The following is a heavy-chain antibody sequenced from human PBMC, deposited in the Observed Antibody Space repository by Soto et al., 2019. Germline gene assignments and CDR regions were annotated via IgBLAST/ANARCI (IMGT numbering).Heavy chain of an antibody. J-gene: IGHJ4*02. CDR3: AREDASGYSYLDY. CDR1: GFTFSSYA. D-gene: IGHD5-18*01. V-gene: IGHV3-30-3*01. Sequence: PGGSLRLSCAASGFTFSSYAMYWVRQAPGKGLEWVAVISYDGSNKYYADSVKGRFTISRDNSKNTLHLQMNSLRAEDTAVYYCAREDASGYSYLDYWGQGTLVTVSS. CDR2: ISYDGSNK.